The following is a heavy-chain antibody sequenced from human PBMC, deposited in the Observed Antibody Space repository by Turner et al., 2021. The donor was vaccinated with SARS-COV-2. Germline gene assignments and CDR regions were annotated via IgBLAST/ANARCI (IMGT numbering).Heavy chain of an antibody. CDR3: ARSGTGRYFDWLLLIDY. V-gene: IGHV4-4*07. J-gene: IGHJ4*02. CDR1: GDSISGYY. D-gene: IGHD3-9*01. CDR2: MYTSGST. Sequence: QVQLQESGPGMVKPSQTLSLTCTVSGDSISGYYWSWIRQPAGKGLEWIGRMYTSGSTNYNPSLKSRVTMSLDSSKNQFYLKFNSVTAADTAMYYCARSGTGRYFDWLLLIDYWGQGTLVTVSS.